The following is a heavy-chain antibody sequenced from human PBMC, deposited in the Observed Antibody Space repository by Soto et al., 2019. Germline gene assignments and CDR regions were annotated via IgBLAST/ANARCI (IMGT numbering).Heavy chain of an antibody. CDR1: GFTFSSYA. Sequence: GGSLRLSCAASGFTFSSYAMSWVRQAPGKGLEWVSAISGSGGSTYYADSVKGRFTISRDNSKNTLYLQMSSLRAEDTAVYYCAKDWDIVVVVAATPWAFDIWGQGTMVTVSS. CDR3: AKDWDIVVVVAATPWAFDI. CDR2: ISGSGGST. V-gene: IGHV3-23*01. J-gene: IGHJ3*02. D-gene: IGHD2-15*01.